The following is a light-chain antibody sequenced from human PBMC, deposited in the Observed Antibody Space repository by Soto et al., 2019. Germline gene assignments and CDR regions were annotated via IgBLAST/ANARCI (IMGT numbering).Light chain of an antibody. CDR1: SSDVGTYNL. CDR3: CSYAGSSIFV. V-gene: IGLV2-23*02. CDR2: EVI. Sequence: QSVLTQPASVSGSPGQSITISCTGSSSDVGTYNLVSWYQHHPGKAPKLMISEVIKRPSGVSNRFSGSKSGNTASLTISGLQAEDEADYYCCSYAGSSIFVFGGGTKLPVL. J-gene: IGLJ2*01.